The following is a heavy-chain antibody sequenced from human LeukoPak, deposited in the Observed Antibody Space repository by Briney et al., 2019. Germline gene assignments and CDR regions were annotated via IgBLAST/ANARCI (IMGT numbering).Heavy chain of an antibody. D-gene: IGHD6-13*01. CDR2: INPNSGGT. V-gene: IGHV1-2*06. Sequence: ASVKVSCKASGYTFTGYYMHWVRQAPGQGLEWMGRINPNSGGTNYAQKFQGRVTMTRDTSISTAYMELSRLRSDDTAVYYCARDLPRGSSWYDPSFDYWGQGTLVTVSS. CDR1: GYTFTGYY. J-gene: IGHJ4*02. CDR3: ARDLPRGSSWYDPSFDY.